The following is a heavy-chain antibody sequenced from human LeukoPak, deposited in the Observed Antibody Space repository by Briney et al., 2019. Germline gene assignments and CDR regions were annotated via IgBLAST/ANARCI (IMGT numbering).Heavy chain of an antibody. J-gene: IGHJ6*03. V-gene: IGHV4-34*01. Sequence: PSETLSLTCAAYGGSFSGYYWSWIRQPPGKGLEWIGEINHSGSTNYNPSLKSRVTISVDTSRNQFSLKLSSVTAADTAVYYCARGRYYDFWSGYPNYYYYMDVWGKGTTVTVSS. D-gene: IGHD3-3*01. CDR1: GGSFSGYY. CDR3: ARGRYYDFWSGYPNYYYYMDV. CDR2: INHSGST.